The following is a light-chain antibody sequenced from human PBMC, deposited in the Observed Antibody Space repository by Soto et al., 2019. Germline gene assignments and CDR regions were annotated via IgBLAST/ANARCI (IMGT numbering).Light chain of an antibody. CDR3: QTWGTGFMV. J-gene: IGLJ2*01. CDR1: RGHSSYA. Sequence: QSVLTQSPSASASLGASVKLTCTLSRGHSSYAIAWHQQQPEKGPRYLMKLNSDGSHSKGDGIPDRFSGSSSGAERYLTSSSLQSEDEADYYCQTWGTGFMVFGGGTKVTVL. CDR2: LNSDGSH. V-gene: IGLV4-69*01.